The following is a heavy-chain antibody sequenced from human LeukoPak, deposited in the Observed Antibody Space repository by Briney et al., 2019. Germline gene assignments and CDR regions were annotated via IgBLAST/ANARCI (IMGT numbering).Heavy chain of an antibody. CDR1: GFTFASYG. CDR2: ITTNGGRT. D-gene: IGHD3-22*01. J-gene: IGHJ1*01. Sequence: GGSLRLSCAASGFTFASYGMSWVRQAPGKGLEWVSFITTNGGRTSYADSVEGRFTISRDDPRNTLYMQMNSLRDEDTAVYYCAIMHGYYDGTGYWVQWGQGTLATVSS. CDR3: AIMHGYYDGTGYWVQ. V-gene: IGHV3-23*01.